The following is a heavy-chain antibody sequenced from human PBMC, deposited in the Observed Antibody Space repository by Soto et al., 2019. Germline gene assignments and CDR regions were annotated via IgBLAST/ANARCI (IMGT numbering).Heavy chain of an antibody. CDR2: INSDGTNT. Sequence: EVQLVESGGGSVQPGVSLILSCAASVFTFSTYWMHWVRQAPGKGLVWVSRINSDGTNTDYSDSVKGRFTISRDNAKNTMYLPMSRLRADDTAVYYCALFGVLIYPEAWGQRTLVTVSS. CDR3: ALFGVLIYPEA. V-gene: IGHV3-74*01. D-gene: IGHD3-3*01. CDR1: VFTFSTYW. J-gene: IGHJ5*02.